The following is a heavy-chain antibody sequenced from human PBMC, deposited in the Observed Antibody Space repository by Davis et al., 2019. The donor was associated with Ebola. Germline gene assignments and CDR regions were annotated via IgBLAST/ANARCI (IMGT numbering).Heavy chain of an antibody. CDR3: ARCSGGTSWDYYYGMDV. D-gene: IGHD2-15*01. CDR2: ISSTSNYV. V-gene: IGHV3-21*01. Sequence: GESLKISCAASGFTFRSYSMNWVRQAPGKGLEWVSSISSTSNYVYYADSVKGRFTISRDNAKNSLYLQMNSLRVEDTAAYYCARCSGGTSWDYYYGMDVWGQGTTVTVSS. J-gene: IGHJ6*02. CDR1: GFTFRSYS.